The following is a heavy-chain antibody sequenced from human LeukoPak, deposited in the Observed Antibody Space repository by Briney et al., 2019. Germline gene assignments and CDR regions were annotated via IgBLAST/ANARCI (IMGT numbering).Heavy chain of an antibody. D-gene: IGHD5/OR15-5a*01. CDR1: GFTFSSHT. J-gene: IGHJ4*02. V-gene: IGHV3-30-3*01. Sequence: PGGSLRLSCAASGFTFSSHTMHWVRQAPSKGLEWVAVIEPDGRNKFHADSVKGRFIISRDNSKNTLYLQLDSLRTEDTAVYYCVRQSTGLDYWGQGTLVTVSS. CDR2: IEPDGRNK. CDR3: VRQSTGLDY.